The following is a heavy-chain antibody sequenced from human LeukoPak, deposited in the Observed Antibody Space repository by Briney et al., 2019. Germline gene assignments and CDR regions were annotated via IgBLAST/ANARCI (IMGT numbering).Heavy chain of an antibody. CDR1: GYTFTDYY. CDR2: INPNSGGT. Sequence: GASVKVSCKASGYTFTDYYMHWVRQAPGQGLEWMGWINPNSGGTNYAQKFQGRVTMTRDTSINTAYMELSSLRSGDAAIYYCTRGGDGTRRDFDYWGQGTLVTVSS. CDR3: TRGGDGTRRDFDY. V-gene: IGHV1-2*02. J-gene: IGHJ4*02. D-gene: IGHD5-24*01.